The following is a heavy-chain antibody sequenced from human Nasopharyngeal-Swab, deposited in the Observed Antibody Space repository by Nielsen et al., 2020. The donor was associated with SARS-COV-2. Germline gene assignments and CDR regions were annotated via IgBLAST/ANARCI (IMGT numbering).Heavy chain of an antibody. CDR2: IYYSGST. D-gene: IGHD3-22*01. J-gene: IGHJ3*02. CDR3: ARAYYDSSGYYYTVAFDI. V-gene: IGHV4-38-2*02. Sequence: GSLRLSCTVSGYSISSGYYWGWIRQPPGKGLEWIGSIYYSGSTYYNPSLKSRVTISVDTSKNQFSLKLSSVTAADTAVYYCARAYYDSSGYYYTVAFDIWGQGTMVTVSS. CDR1: GYSISSGYY.